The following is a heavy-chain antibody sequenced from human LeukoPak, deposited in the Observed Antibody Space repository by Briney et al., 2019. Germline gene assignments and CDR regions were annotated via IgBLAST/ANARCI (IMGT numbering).Heavy chain of an antibody. J-gene: IGHJ5*02. CDR1: GGSISSSLYY. Sequence: PSETLSLTCTVSGGSISSSLYYWGWIRQPPGKGLEWIGTIYYSGSTYYNPSLKGRVTISVDTSKNQFSLKVSSVTAADTAVYYCARVKAPYIWFGASNWFDPWGQGTLVTVSS. V-gene: IGHV4-39*07. CDR3: ARVKAPYIWFGASNWFDP. CDR2: IYYSGST. D-gene: IGHD3-10*01.